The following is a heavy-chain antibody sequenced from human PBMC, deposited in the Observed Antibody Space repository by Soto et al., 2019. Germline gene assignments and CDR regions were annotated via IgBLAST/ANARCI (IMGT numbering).Heavy chain of an antibody. CDR1: GGSISSGDYY. Sequence: SETLSLTCTVSGGSISSGDYYWSWIRQPPGKGLEWIGYIYHSGSTYYNPSLKSRVTISVNKSKNQFSLKLSSVTAADTAVYYCARERPDGARLDPWGQGTLVTVSS. V-gene: IGHV4-30-4*01. CDR2: IYHSGST. D-gene: IGHD6-6*01. J-gene: IGHJ5*02. CDR3: ARERPDGARLDP.